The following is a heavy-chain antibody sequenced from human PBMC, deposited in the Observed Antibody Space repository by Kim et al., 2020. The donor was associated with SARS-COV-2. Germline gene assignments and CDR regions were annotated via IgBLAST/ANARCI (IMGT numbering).Heavy chain of an antibody. CDR2: IYRNGNT. V-gene: IGHV4-61*02. CDR1: GGSISTAKYY. CDR3: ATPGGN. J-gene: IGHJ4*02. Sequence: SETLSLTCTVSGGSISTAKYYWNWIRQPAGKGLEWIGRIYRNGNTNYSASVESRVTMSIDTSKNQFSLELRSVTTADTAVYYCATPGGNWGRGALVTVSS. D-gene: IGHD3-16*01.